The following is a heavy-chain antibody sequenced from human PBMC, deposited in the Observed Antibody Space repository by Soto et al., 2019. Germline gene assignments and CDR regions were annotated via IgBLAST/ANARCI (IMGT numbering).Heavy chain of an antibody. CDR3: ARLEAGITMIVVVITGAFDI. J-gene: IGHJ3*02. CDR2: IDYSGST. CDR1: GGSISSSSYY. V-gene: IGHV4-39*01. Sequence: QLQLQESGPGLVKPSETLSLTCTVSGGSISSSSYYWGWIRQPPGKGLEWIGSIDYSGSTYYNPSLKSRVTIYVDTSKTQFSLKMSSVPAADTAVYYCARLEAGITMIVVVITGAFDIWGQGTMVTVSS. D-gene: IGHD3-22*01.